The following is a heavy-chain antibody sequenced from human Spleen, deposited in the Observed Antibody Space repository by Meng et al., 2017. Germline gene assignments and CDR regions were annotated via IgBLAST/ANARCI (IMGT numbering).Heavy chain of an antibody. Sequence: QVQLVQSGAEVRKPGASVKVSCKASGYTFTTNCMSWVRQAPGQGLEWMGWVSTYKGNTKYAQKFQGRVTMTTESSTSTVYMELRNLRSDDTAFYYCARDRQYSLVSWGQGTLVTVSS. CDR2: VSTYKGNT. V-gene: IGHV1-18*01. J-gene: IGHJ4*02. D-gene: IGHD6-6*01. CDR3: ARDRQYSLVS. CDR1: GYTFTTNC.